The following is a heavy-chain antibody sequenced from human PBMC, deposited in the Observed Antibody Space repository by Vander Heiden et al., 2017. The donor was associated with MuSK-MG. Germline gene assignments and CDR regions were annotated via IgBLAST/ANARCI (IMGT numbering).Heavy chain of an antibody. Sequence: EVQLVDSGGGLVRPGGSLRLSCAASAFTFTTYSMNWVRQAPGKGLEWVSSISSSSNDIFYSDLVKGRFTISRDNAKNSLHLQMNSLRVEDTGVYYCARDGYYGSGSYPLDYWGQGTLVTVSS. CDR1: AFTFTTYS. J-gene: IGHJ4*02. D-gene: IGHD3-10*01. V-gene: IGHV3-21*03. CDR2: ISSSSNDI. CDR3: ARDGYYGSGSYPLDY.